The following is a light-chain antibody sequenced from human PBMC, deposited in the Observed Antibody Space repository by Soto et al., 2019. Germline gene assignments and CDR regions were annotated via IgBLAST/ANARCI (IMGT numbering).Light chain of an antibody. CDR1: QNVSSSY. CDR2: GAS. CDR3: QQYGSSPLT. J-gene: IGKJ4*01. Sequence: EIVLTQSPGTLSLSPGERATLSCRASQNVSSSYLAWYQQKPGQAPRLLIYGASSRATGIPDRFSGSGSGTDFTLTISRLEPEDCAVYYCQQYGSSPLTFGGGTKVEIK. V-gene: IGKV3-20*01.